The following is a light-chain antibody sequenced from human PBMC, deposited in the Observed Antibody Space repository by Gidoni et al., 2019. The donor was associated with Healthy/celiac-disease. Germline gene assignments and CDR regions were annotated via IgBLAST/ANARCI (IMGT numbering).Light chain of an antibody. CDR2: DAS. Sequence: DIQMTQSPSSLSASVGDRVTITCQASQDISNYLNWYQQKPGKAPKLLIYDASNLETGVPSRFSGSGSGKDFTFTISSLQPEDIATYYCQQYDSLSLTFGGGTKVEIK. CDR1: QDISNY. V-gene: IGKV1-33*01. J-gene: IGKJ4*01. CDR3: QQYDSLSLT.